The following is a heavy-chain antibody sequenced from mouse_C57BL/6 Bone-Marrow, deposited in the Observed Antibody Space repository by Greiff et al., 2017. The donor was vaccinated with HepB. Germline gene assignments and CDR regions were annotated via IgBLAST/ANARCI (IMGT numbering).Heavy chain of an antibody. Sequence: EVQLVESGGGLVQPGGSLKLSCAASGFTFSDYYMYWVRQTPEKRLEWVAYISNGGGSTYYPDTVKGRFTISRDNAKNTLYLQMSRLKSEDTAMYYCARRYYAMDYWGQGTSVTVSS. CDR1: GFTFSDYY. CDR2: ISNGGGST. V-gene: IGHV5-12*01. CDR3: ARRYYAMDY. J-gene: IGHJ4*01.